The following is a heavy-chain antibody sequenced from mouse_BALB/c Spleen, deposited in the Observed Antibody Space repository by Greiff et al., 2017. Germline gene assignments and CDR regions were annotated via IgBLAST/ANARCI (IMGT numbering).Heavy chain of an antibody. CDR1: GYTFTNYW. D-gene: IGHD2-14*01. V-gene: IGHV1-63*02. Sequence: QVQLKQSGAELVRPGTSVKISCKASGYTFTNYWLGWVKQRPGHGLEWIGDIYPGGGYTNYNEKFKGKATLTADTSSSTAYMQLSSLTSEDSAVYFCARVRYDHYYAMDYWGQGTSVTVSS. CDR2: IYPGGGYT. CDR3: ARVRYDHYYAMDY. J-gene: IGHJ4*01.